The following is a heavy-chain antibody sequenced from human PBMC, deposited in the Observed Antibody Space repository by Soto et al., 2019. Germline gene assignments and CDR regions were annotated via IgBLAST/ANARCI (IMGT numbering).Heavy chain of an antibody. Sequence: SVKVSCKASGGTFSSYTISWVRQAPGQGLEWMGRIIPILGIANYAQKLQGRVTITADKSTSTAYMELSSLRSEDTAVYYCARDPFGDYPDYWGQGTLVTVSS. D-gene: IGHD4-17*01. CDR3: ARDPFGDYPDY. CDR2: IIPILGIA. J-gene: IGHJ4*02. V-gene: IGHV1-69*04. CDR1: GGTFSSYT.